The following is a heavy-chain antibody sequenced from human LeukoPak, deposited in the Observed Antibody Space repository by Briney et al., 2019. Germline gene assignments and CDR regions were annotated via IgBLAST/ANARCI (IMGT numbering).Heavy chain of an antibody. D-gene: IGHD3-10*01. J-gene: IGHJ4*02. CDR3: TTDPNVLRWFGELFC. CDR2: IKSKTDGGTT. V-gene: IGHV3-15*01. CDR1: GFTFSNAW. Sequence: GGSLRLSCAASGFTFSNAWMSWVRQAPGKGLEWVGRIKSKTDGGTTDYAAPVKGRFTISRDDSKNTLYLQMNSLKTEDTAVYYCTTDPNVLRWFGELFCWGQGTLVTVSS.